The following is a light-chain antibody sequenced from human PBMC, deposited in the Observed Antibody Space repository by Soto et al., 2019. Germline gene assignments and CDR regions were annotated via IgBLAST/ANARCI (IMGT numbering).Light chain of an antibody. J-gene: IGKJ1*01. CDR3: QQYASSVT. Sequence: EILLTQSPDSLSLSPGDRATLSCRASQSFSSTFFAWYQQKPGQAPRLLIYGASSSATGIPDRFSGSGSGTDFTLTISRLEPEDLAVYYCQQYASSVTFGQGTKVEIK. CDR1: QSFSSTF. V-gene: IGKV3-20*01. CDR2: GAS.